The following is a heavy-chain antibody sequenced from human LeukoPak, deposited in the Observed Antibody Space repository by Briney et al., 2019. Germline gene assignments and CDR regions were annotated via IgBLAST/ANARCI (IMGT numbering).Heavy chain of an antibody. CDR3: AKDPYDYSRAFDY. J-gene: IGHJ4*02. Sequence: PGGSLRLSCAASGFTFSSYATSWVRQAPGKGLEWVSAISGSGGSTYYADSVKGRFTISRDNSKNTLYLQMNSLRAEDTAVYYCAKDPYDYSRAFDYWGQGTLVTVSS. CDR2: ISGSGGST. D-gene: IGHD4-11*01. CDR1: GFTFSSYA. V-gene: IGHV3-23*01.